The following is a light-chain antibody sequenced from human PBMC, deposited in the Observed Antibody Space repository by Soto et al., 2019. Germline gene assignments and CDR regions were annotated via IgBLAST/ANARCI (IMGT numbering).Light chain of an antibody. CDR3: CSYAGSYKGYV. Sequence: QSALTQPRSASGSPGQSVTISCTGTSSDVGGYHYVSWYQQHPGKAPKLMIYDVSKRPSGVPDRFSGSKSGNTASLTISGLQAEDEADYYCCSYAGSYKGYVFGTGTKLTVL. V-gene: IGLV2-11*01. J-gene: IGLJ1*01. CDR1: SSDVGGYHY. CDR2: DVS.